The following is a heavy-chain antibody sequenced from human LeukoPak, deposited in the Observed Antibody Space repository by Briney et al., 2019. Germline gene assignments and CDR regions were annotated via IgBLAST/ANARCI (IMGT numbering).Heavy chain of an antibody. CDR3: ARPGIAVSGEFFDY. Sequence: GGSLRLSCAASGFTFSSCSMNWVRQAPGKGLEWVSFIRSSSSYIYYADSVKGRFTISRDNAKNSLYLQMNSLRAEHTAVYYCARPGIAVSGEFFDYWGQGTLVTVSS. V-gene: IGHV3-21*01. CDR2: IRSSSSYI. CDR1: GFTFSSCS. D-gene: IGHD6-19*01. J-gene: IGHJ4*02.